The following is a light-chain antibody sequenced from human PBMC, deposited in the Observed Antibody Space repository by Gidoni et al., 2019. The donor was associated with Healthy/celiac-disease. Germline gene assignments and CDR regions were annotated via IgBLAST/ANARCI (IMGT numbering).Light chain of an antibody. V-gene: IGKV1-8*01. CDR2: AAS. CDR1: QGISSY. Sequence: AIRMTQSPSSLSASTGDRVTITCRASQGISSYLAWYQQKPGKAPKLLIYAASTLQSGVPSRFSGSGSGTDFTLTISCLQSEDFATYYCQQYYSYPPLTFGQXTKVEIK. CDR3: QQYYSYPPLT. J-gene: IGKJ1*01.